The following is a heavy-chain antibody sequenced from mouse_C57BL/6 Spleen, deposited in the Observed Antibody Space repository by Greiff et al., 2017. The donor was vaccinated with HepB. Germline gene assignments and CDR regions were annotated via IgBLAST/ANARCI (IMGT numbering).Heavy chain of an antibody. CDR3: ATQRYYYGSSYGDYFDY. V-gene: IGHV1-82*01. CDR2: IYPGDGDT. J-gene: IGHJ2*01. Sequence: VQLQQSGPELVKPGASVKISCKASGYAFSSSWMNWVKQRPGKGLEWIGRIYPGDGDTNYNGKFKGKATLTADKSSSTAYMQLSSLTSEDSAVYFCATQRYYYGSSYGDYFDYWGQGTTLTVSS. D-gene: IGHD1-1*01. CDR1: GYAFSSSW.